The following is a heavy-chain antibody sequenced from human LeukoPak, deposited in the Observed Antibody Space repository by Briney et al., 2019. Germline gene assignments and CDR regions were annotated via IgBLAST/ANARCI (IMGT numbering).Heavy chain of an antibody. D-gene: IGHD4-17*01. V-gene: IGHV3-33*08. Sequence: GRSLRLSCAASGFTFSSYGMHWVRQAPGKGLEWVAVIWYDGSNKYYADSVKGRFTISRDNSKNTLYLQMNSLRAEDTAVYYCARDRMTTNYYYGMDVWGQGTTVTVSS. CDR3: ARDRMTTNYYYGMDV. J-gene: IGHJ6*02. CDR1: GFTFSSYG. CDR2: IWYDGSNK.